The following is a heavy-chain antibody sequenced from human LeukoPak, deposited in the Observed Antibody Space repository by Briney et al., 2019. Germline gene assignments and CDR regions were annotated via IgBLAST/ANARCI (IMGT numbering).Heavy chain of an antibody. Sequence: GGSLRLSCAASGFTFSSYGMSWVRQAPGKGLEWVSAISGSGGSTYYADSVKGRFTISRDNSKNTLYLQMNSLRAEDTAVYYCAKDRNSGYGLDYWGQGTLVTVSS. V-gene: IGHV3-23*01. CDR3: AKDRNSGYGLDY. D-gene: IGHD5-12*01. J-gene: IGHJ4*02. CDR1: GFTFSSYG. CDR2: ISGSGGST.